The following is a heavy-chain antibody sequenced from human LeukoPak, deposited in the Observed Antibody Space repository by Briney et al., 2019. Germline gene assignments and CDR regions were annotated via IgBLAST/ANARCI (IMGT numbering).Heavy chain of an antibody. V-gene: IGHV3-7*05. CDR1: GFTFSNYW. CDR2: ITQDGSDN. CDR3: ARRYYYDGHYYFDY. J-gene: IGHJ4*02. D-gene: IGHD3-22*01. Sequence: AGRSLRLSCAASGFTFSNYWMSWVRQAAGKGLEWVATITQDGSDNLYVDSVKGRFTISRDNAKISLYLQMNSLRAEDTAVYYCARRYYYDGHYYFDYWGEGTLVTVSS.